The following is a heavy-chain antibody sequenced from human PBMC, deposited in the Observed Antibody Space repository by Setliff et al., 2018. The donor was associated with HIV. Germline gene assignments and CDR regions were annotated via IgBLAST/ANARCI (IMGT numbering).Heavy chain of an antibody. D-gene: IGHD1-20*01. V-gene: IGHV1-2*02. CDR2: INPNSGAT. CDR1: GYTFTNYY. CDR3: ASRPAPITPPGPFDY. J-gene: IGHJ4*02. Sequence: GASVKVSCKASGYTFTNYYIHWLRQAPGQGLEWMGWINPNSGATNYAQKFQGRVTMTRDTSISTAYMELRGLLSDDTAVYYCASRPAPITPPGPFDYWGQGTLVTVSS.